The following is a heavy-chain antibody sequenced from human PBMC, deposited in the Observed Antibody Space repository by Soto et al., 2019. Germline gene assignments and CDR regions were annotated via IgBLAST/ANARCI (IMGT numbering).Heavy chain of an antibody. J-gene: IGHJ4*02. CDR1: GFTLRSYW. Sequence: EVQLVESGGGLVQPGGCLRLSCAASGFTLRSYWMHWVRQVSGKGLVWVSRISGDGNITTYADSVKGRFPISRDNANNTLYLQMSGLRAEDTARYYCVREVATNGRYFDYWGQGTQVTVSS. V-gene: IGHV3-74*01. CDR2: ISGDGNIT. D-gene: IGHD5-12*01. CDR3: VREVATNGRYFDY.